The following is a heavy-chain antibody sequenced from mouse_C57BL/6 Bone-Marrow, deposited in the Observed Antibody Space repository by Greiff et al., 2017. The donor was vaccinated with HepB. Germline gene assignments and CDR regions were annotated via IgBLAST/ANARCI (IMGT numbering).Heavy chain of an antibody. CDR3: ARLDLDYYGSRDRGWFAY. V-gene: IGHV1-26*01. J-gene: IGHJ3*01. D-gene: IGHD1-1*01. Sequence: EVQLQQSGPELVKPGASVKISCKASGYTFTDYYMNWVKQSHGKSLEWIGDINPNNGGTSYNQKFKGKATLTVGKSSSTAYMELRSLTSEDSAVYYCARLDLDYYGSRDRGWFAYWGQGTLVTVSA. CDR2: INPNNGGT. CDR1: GYTFTDYY.